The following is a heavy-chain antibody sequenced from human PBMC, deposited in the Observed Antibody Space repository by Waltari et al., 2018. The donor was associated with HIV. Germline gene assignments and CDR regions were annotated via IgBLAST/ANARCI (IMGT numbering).Heavy chain of an antibody. J-gene: IGHJ6*02. V-gene: IGHV1-3*01. CDR1: GYTFTSYG. CDR2: INAGNYNT. D-gene: IGHD3-3*01. Sequence: QVQLVQSGAVVKKPGASVRISCETSGYTFTSYGIHLVRQAPGQRPEWMGWINAGNYNTKYSQNLQDRLSISSDTSASIVYMELSSLRSEDTAVYYCARDYDFWSGGYLYYGMDVWGQGTTVIVSS. CDR3: ARDYDFWSGGYLYYGMDV.